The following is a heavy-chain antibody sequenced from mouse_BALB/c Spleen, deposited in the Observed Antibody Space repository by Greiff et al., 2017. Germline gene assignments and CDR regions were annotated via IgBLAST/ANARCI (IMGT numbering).Heavy chain of an antibody. CDR2: ISYSGST. CDR3: ARYYYGSSGWYFDV. CDR1: GDSITSGY. D-gene: IGHD1-1*01. V-gene: IGHV3-8*02. J-gene: IGHJ1*01. Sequence: EVQLVESGPSLVKPSQTLSLTCSVTGDSITSGYWNWIRKFPGNKLEYMGYISYSGSTYYNPSLKSRISITRDTSKNQYYLQLNSVTTEDTATYYCARYYYGSSGWYFDVWGAGTTVTVSS.